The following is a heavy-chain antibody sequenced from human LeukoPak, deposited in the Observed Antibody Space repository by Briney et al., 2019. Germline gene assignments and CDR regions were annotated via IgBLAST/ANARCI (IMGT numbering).Heavy chain of an antibody. CDR3: AKGGSSFDF. CDR2: IGISGTTT. Sequence: GGSLRLSCAASGFTFSNYAMTWVRQAPGKGLEWVSTIGISGTTTYYADSVKGHFTISRDNSKNTLYLQMNSLRAEDTAVYHCAKGGSSFDFWGQGTLVTVSS. V-gene: IGHV3-23*01. J-gene: IGHJ4*02. CDR1: GFTFSNYA.